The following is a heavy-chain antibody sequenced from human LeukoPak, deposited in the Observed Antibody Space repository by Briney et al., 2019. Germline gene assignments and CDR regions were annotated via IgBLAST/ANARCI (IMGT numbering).Heavy chain of an antibody. V-gene: IGHV4-59*01. CDR2: IYYSGST. Sequence: SETLSLTCTVSGGSISSYHWSWIRQPPGKGLEWIGYIYYSGSTNYNPSLKSRVTISVDTSKNQFSLKLSSVTAADTAVYYCAREASGADFWSGYQYYYYMDVWGKGTTVTVSS. CDR3: AREASGADFWSGYQYYYYMDV. J-gene: IGHJ6*03. CDR1: GGSISSYH. D-gene: IGHD3-3*01.